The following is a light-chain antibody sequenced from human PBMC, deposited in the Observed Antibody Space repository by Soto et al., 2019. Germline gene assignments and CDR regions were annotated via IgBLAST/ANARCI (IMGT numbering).Light chain of an antibody. CDR1: QSIFNNY. V-gene: IGKV3-20*01. Sequence: EIVLTQSPGTLSLSPRERATLSCRASQSIFNNYLAWYQQKPGQAPRLLVYGASFRATGIPDRFSGSGSGTDFTLTISRLEPEDFVVYYCQQYGGSPFTFGQGTRLEIK. CDR2: GAS. J-gene: IGKJ2*01. CDR3: QQYGGSPFT.